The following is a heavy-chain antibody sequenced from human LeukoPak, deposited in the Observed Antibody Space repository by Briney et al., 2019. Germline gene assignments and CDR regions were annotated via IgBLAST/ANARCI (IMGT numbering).Heavy chain of an antibody. CDR1: GGSISSGGYY. V-gene: IGHV4-31*03. CDR3: ARDRNYDSSGSDIGFDY. J-gene: IGHJ4*02. D-gene: IGHD3-22*01. Sequence: SETLSLTCTVSGGSISSGGYYWSWIRQHPGKGLEWIGYIYYSGSTYYNPSLKSRVTISVDTSKNQFSLKLSSVTAADTAVYYCARDRNYDSSGSDIGFDYWGQGTLVTVSS. CDR2: IYYSGST.